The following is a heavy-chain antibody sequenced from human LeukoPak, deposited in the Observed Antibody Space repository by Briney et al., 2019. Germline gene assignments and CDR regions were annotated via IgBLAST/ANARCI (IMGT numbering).Heavy chain of an antibody. J-gene: IGHJ4*02. CDR1: GGSFSGYY. CDR2: IYHSGST. D-gene: IGHD1-7*01. CDR3: ARAPGITGTTRELDY. V-gene: IGHV4-34*01. Sequence: SETLSLTCAVYGGSFSGYYWSWIRQPPGKGLEWIGEIYHSGSTNYNPSLKSRVTISVDTSKNQFSLKLSSVTAADTAVYYCARAPGITGTTRELDYWGQGTLVTVSS.